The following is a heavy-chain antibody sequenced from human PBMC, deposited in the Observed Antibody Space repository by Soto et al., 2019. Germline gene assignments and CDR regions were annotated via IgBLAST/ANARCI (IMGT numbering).Heavy chain of an antibody. V-gene: IGHV3-30*18. CDR2: VSYDGNHK. J-gene: IGHJ6*02. Sequence: PGGCLRLSCGSCGFTFRGFGMYGVRQAPGKGLEWVAVVSYDGNHKYYADSVKGRFTVSRDNAKNMLYLQMNSLRGEDTAVYYCAKDVGQQLVLNYGMDVWGQGTTVTVSS. CDR1: GFTFRGFG. CDR3: AKDVGQQLVLNYGMDV. D-gene: IGHD6-13*01.